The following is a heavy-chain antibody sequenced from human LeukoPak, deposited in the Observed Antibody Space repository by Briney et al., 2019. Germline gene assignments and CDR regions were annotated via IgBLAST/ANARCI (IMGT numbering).Heavy chain of an antibody. V-gene: IGHV3-23*01. Sequence: GGSLRLSCAASGFTFSSYAMSWVRQAPGKGLEWVSAISGSGGSTYYADSVKGRFTISRDNSKNTLYLQMNSPRAEDTAVYYCAKDTLYSDYYDSSGYFDYWGQGTLVTVSS. CDR1: GFTFSSYA. CDR3: AKDTLYSDYYDSSGYFDY. D-gene: IGHD3-22*01. J-gene: IGHJ4*02. CDR2: ISGSGGST.